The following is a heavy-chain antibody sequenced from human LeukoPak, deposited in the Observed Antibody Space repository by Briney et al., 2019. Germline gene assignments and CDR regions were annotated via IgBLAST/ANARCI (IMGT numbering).Heavy chain of an antibody. J-gene: IGHJ3*02. CDR1: GYTFTSYG. CDR3: ARDVAPGTASRDDAFDI. Sequence: ALVKVSCKASGYTFTSYGINWVRQAPGQGLEWMGWISPYNGNTNYAQNLQGRVTMTTDTSTRTAYMEVRGLRSDDTAVYYCARDVAPGTASRDDAFDIWGQGTMVTVSS. CDR2: ISPYNGNT. D-gene: IGHD3-10*01. V-gene: IGHV1-18*01.